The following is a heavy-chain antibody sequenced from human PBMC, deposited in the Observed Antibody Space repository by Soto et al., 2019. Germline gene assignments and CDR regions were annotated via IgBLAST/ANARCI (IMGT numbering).Heavy chain of an antibody. V-gene: IGHV1-69*02. CDR1: GGTFSTYT. CDR2: IIPILDIA. CDR3: ARSHGDYYYDGLDV. D-gene: IGHD4-17*01. J-gene: IGHJ6*02. Sequence: QVQLVQSGAEVKKPGSSVKVSCKASGGTFSTYTISWVRQAPGQGLEWMGRIIPILDIATYAQKFQDRVTITADKSTRTAYMELTSLRSEDTAMYYCARSHGDYYYDGLDVWGQGTTVTVSS.